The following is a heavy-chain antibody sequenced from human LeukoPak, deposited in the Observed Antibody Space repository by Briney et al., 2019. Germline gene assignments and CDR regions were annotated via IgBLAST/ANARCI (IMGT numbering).Heavy chain of an antibody. CDR3: ARGGGDYGGNSYYYMDV. D-gene: IGHD4-23*01. J-gene: IGHJ6*03. Sequence: SVKVSCKASGGTFSSYAISWVRQAPGQGLEWMGGIIPIFGTANYEQKFQGRVTITTDESTSTAHMELSSLRSEDTAVYYCARGGGDYGGNSYYYMDVWGKGTTVTVSS. V-gene: IGHV1-69*05. CDR2: IIPIFGTA. CDR1: GGTFSSYA.